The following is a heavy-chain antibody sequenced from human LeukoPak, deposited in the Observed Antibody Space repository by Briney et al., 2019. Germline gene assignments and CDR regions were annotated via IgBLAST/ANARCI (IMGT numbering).Heavy chain of an antibody. V-gene: IGHV4-59*08. CDR3: ARRRQWLDFDY. CDR1: GGSMRNYY. D-gene: IGHD6-19*01. CDR2: TYHSGNT. Sequence: SETLSLTCTVSGGSMRNYYWSWIRQPPGKGLEWIGYTYHSGNTDYNPSLKSRVTISVDTSKNQFSLKLTSVTAADTAVYYSARRRQWLDFDYWGRGTLVTVSS. J-gene: IGHJ4*02.